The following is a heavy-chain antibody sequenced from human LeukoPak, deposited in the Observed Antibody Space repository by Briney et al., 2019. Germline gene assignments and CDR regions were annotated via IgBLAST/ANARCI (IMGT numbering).Heavy chain of an antibody. J-gene: IGHJ4*02. CDR1: GYTFADYY. V-gene: IGHV1-18*01. D-gene: IGHD1-26*01. CDR3: ARGPYSGSSLD. CDR2: ISAYNGNT. Sequence: ASVKVSCKASGYTFADYYMHWVRQAPGQGLEWMGWISAYNGNTNYAQKLQGRVTMTTDTSTSTAYMELRSLRSDDTAVYYCARGPYSGSSLDWGQGTLVTVSS.